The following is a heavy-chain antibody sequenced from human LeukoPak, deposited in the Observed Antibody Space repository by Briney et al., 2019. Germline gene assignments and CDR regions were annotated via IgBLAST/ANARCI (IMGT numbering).Heavy chain of an antibody. V-gene: IGHV1-69*05. Sequence: SVKVSCKASGGTFSSYAISWVRQAPGQGLEWMGGTIPIFGTANYAQKFQGRVTITTDESTSTAYMELSSLRSEDTAVYYCARSVVAATTPNRWFDPWGQGTLVTVSS. D-gene: IGHD2-15*01. CDR2: TIPIFGTA. J-gene: IGHJ5*02. CDR1: GGTFSSYA. CDR3: ARSVVAATTPNRWFDP.